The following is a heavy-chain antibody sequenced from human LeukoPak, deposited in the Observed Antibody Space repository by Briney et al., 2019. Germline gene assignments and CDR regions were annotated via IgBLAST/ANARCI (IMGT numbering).Heavy chain of an antibody. D-gene: IGHD4-17*01. CDR1: GGSISSYY. CDR2: IYYSGST. Sequence: SETLSLTCTVSGGSISSYYWGWIRQPPGKGLEWIGSIYYSGSTYYNPSLKSRVTISVDTSKNQFSLKLSSVTAADTAVYYCARQGTVTRVHFDYWGQGTLVTVSS. V-gene: IGHV4-39*01. CDR3: ARQGTVTRVHFDY. J-gene: IGHJ4*02.